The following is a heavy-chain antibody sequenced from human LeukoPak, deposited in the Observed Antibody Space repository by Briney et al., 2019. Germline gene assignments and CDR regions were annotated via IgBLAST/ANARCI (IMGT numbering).Heavy chain of an antibody. D-gene: IGHD4-17*01. CDR2: INPSGGST. J-gene: IGHJ3*02. V-gene: IGHV1-46*01. CDR1: GYTFTSYY. Sequence: ASVKVSCKASGYTFTSYYMHWVRQAPGQGLEWMGIINPSGGSTSYAQQFQGRVTMTRDTSTSTVYVGLSSLRSEDTAVYYCARNHDYGDLRGAFDIWGQGTMVTVSS. CDR3: ARNHDYGDLRGAFDI.